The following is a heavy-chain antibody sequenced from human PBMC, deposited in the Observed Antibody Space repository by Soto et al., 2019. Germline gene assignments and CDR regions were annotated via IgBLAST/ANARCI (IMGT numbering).Heavy chain of an antibody. CDR3: ASMVRGVYKSYYFDY. CDR2: INHSGST. D-gene: IGHD3-10*01. CDR1: GGSFSGYY. Sequence: NPSETLSLTCAVYGGSFSGYYWSWIRQPPGKGLEWIGEINHSGSTNYNPSLKSRVTISVDTSKNQFSLKLSSVTAADTAVYYCASMVRGVYKSYYFDYWGQGTLVTVSS. J-gene: IGHJ4*02. V-gene: IGHV4-34*01.